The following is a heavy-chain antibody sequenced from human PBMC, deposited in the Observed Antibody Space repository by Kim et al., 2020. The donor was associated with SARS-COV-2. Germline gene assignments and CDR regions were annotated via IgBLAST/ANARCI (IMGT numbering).Heavy chain of an antibody. Sequence: SETLSLTCTVSGGSISSYYWSWIRQAAGKGLEWIGRLYSSGSTKYNPSLKSRDTMSVDTSKNQLSLKLSSVTAADTAVYYCAREDITIFGTHAFDIWGQGTMVTVSS. V-gene: IGHV4-4*07. J-gene: IGHJ3*02. CDR3: AREDITIFGTHAFDI. D-gene: IGHD3-9*01. CDR1: GGSISSYY. CDR2: LYSSGST.